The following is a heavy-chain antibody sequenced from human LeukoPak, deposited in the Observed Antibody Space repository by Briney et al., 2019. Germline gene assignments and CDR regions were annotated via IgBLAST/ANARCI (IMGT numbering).Heavy chain of an antibody. CDR3: VKGYYDSKI. D-gene: IGHD3-22*01. J-gene: IGHJ4*02. CDR2: ISSTGGST. Sequence: GGSLRLSCSASGFTFNSYAMHWVRQAPGKGLEYVSTISSTGGSTYYADSVKGRFTISRDNSKNTLSLQMSSLRAEDTAVYYCVKGYYDSKIWGQGTLVTVSS. CDR1: GFTFNSYA. V-gene: IGHV3-64D*09.